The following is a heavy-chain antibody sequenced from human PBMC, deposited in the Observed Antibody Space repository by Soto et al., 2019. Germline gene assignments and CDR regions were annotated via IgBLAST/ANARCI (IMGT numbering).Heavy chain of an antibody. CDR2: IYYSGST. CDR3: ARYSRLHPRGYSGYDWVWFDP. J-gene: IGHJ5*02. Sequence: XETLTLPCTVSGCSFSSFYMSWIRQPPGRGLDWIGYIYYSGSTNYNPSLKSRVTISVDTSKNQFSLKLSSVTAADTAVYYCARYSRLHPRGYSGYDWVWFDPWGQGTLVTVSS. D-gene: IGHD5-12*01. V-gene: IGHV4-59*01. CDR1: GCSFSSFY.